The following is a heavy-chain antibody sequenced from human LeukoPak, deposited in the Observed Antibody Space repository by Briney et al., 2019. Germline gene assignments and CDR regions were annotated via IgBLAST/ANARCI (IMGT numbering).Heavy chain of an antibody. Sequence: GGSLRLSCAASGLTFSSYSMNWVRQAPGKGLEWGSSISSSSSYIYYADSVKGRFTISRDNAKNSLYLQMNSLRAEDTAVYYCAREDSYYYGSGSYPFDYWGQGTLVTVSS. J-gene: IGHJ4*02. D-gene: IGHD3-10*01. CDR3: AREDSYYYGSGSYPFDY. CDR1: GLTFSSYS. CDR2: ISSSSSYI. V-gene: IGHV3-21*01.